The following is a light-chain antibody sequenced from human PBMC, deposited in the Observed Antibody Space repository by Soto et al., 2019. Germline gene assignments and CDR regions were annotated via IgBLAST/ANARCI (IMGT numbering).Light chain of an antibody. CDR3: SSYTTSSTLV. Sequence: QSALTQPASVSGSPGQSITISCTGTSSDVGGYNFVSWYQQHPGKAPKLIIYEVSNRPSGVSNRFSGSKSGNTASLTISGLPAEDEADYYCSSYTTSSTLVFGTGTKLTVL. CDR1: SSDVGGYNF. J-gene: IGLJ1*01. CDR2: EVS. V-gene: IGLV2-14*01.